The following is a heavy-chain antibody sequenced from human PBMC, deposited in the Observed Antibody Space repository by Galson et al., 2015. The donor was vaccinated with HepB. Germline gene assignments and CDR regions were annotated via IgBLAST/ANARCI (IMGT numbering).Heavy chain of an antibody. V-gene: IGHV3-23*01. J-gene: IGHJ6*02. D-gene: IGHD2-15*01. CDR3: AKESDCSGGSCYSGFYYYYYGMNV. CDR1: GFTFSTYA. CDR2: FPGSGHST. Sequence: SLRLSCAASGFTFSTYAMSWVRQAPGKGLEWVSAFPGSGHSTHYAASVRGRFTISRDNSKNTLYLQMNSLRVEDTAVYHCAKESDCSGGSCYSGFYYYYYGMNVWGQGTTVTVSS.